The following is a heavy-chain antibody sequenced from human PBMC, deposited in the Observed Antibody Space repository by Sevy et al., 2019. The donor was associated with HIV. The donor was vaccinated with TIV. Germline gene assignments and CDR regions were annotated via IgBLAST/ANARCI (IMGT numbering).Heavy chain of an antibody. J-gene: IGHJ6*02. Sequence: GGSLRLSCAASGFNVNDIYINWVRQAPGKGLEWVSVMYSGGGTYCADSVKGRFTISRDDSKNTLYLQMSSLRVEDAAVYYCARDWGVGNYRAMDVWGPGTTVTVSS. CDR1: GFNVNDIY. CDR3: ARDWGVGNYRAMDV. CDR2: MYSGGGT. V-gene: IGHV3-53*01. D-gene: IGHD3-16*01.